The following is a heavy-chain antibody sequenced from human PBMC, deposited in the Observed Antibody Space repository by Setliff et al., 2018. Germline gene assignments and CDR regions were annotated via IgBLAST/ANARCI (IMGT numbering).Heavy chain of an antibody. Sequence: GGSLRLSCAASGFSFRDSWMSWVRQAPGKGLEWVASINHDGIEKYYVDSVKGRFTISRDNAKNSLYLQMNSLRAEDTAVYYCVRGGEGRDDSNSGSWGQGTLVTVSS. J-gene: IGHJ5*02. D-gene: IGHD2-21*02. CDR1: GFSFRDSW. CDR3: VRGGEGRDDSNSGS. CDR2: INHDGIEK. V-gene: IGHV3-7*01.